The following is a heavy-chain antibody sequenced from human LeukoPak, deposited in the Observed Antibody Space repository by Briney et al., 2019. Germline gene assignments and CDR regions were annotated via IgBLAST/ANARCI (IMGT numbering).Heavy chain of an antibody. V-gene: IGHV1-2*02. Sequence: AASVKVSCKASGYTFTGYYMHWVRQAPGQGLEWMGWINPNSGGTNYAQKFQGRVTMTRDTSISTAYMELSRLRSDDTAVYYCARITIFGVAGKGFDYWGQGTLVTVSS. CDR1: GYTFTGYY. CDR3: ARITIFGVAGKGFDY. CDR2: INPNSGGT. J-gene: IGHJ4*02. D-gene: IGHD3-3*01.